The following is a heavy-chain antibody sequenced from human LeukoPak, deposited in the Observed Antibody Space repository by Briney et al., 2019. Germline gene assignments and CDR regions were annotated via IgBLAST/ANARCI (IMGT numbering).Heavy chain of an antibody. V-gene: IGHV4-59*01. D-gene: IGHD5-12*01. J-gene: IGHJ4*02. CDR1: GGSISNYY. Sequence: SETLSLTCTVSGGSISNYYWNWLRQPPGKGLEWIGYIYYSGSTKYNPSLKSRVTMSLDTSKKQFSLRLTSVTAADTAVYYCARGFDSKSTYFDYWGLGTLVTVSS. CDR3: ARGFDSKSTYFDY. CDR2: IYYSGST.